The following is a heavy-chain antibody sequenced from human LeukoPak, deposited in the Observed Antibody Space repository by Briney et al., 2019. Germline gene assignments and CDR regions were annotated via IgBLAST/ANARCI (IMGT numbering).Heavy chain of an antibody. J-gene: IGHJ3*02. CDR1: GYSFSSYW. V-gene: IGHV5-51*01. Sequence: GESLKISCKGFGYSFSSYWIGWVRQMPEKGLEWMGIIYPGDSDTRYSPSFQGQVTISADKSISTAYLQWSSLKASDTAMYFCARPKAEFGHEDALDIWGQGTMVTVSS. CDR3: ARPKAEFGHEDALDI. CDR2: IYPGDSDT. D-gene: IGHD3-10*01.